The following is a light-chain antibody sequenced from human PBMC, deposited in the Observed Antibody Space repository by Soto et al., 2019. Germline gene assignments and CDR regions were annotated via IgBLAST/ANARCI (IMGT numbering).Light chain of an antibody. CDR1: QSVGTN. Sequence: EIVMTQSPATLSVSPGERVTLSCSASQSVGTNLAWYQQKPGQAPRLLILGASTRASGIPAKFSGSGSGTEFTLSIGSLQSEDFAIYYCQQYDNWPPRWTFGQGTKVEIK. CDR3: QQYDNWPPRWT. CDR2: GAS. J-gene: IGKJ2*01. V-gene: IGKV3-15*01.